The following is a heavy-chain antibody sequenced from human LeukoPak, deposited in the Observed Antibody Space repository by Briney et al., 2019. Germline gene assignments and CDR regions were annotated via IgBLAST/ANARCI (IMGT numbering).Heavy chain of an antibody. CDR3: AKDRSPYYYGSGTDYFDY. V-gene: IGHV3-23*01. J-gene: IGHJ4*02. Sequence: SGGPLRLSCAASGFTFSSYAMSWVRQAPGKRLEWVSAISGSGGSTYYADSVKGRFTISRDNSKNTLYLQMNSLRAEDTAVYYCAKDRSPYYYGSGTDYFDYWGQGTLVTVSS. D-gene: IGHD3-10*01. CDR2: ISGSGGST. CDR1: GFTFSSYA.